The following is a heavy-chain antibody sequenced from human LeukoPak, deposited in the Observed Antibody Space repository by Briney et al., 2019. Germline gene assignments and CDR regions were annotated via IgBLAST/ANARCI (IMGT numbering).Heavy chain of an antibody. V-gene: IGHV3-23*01. CDR1: GFTFRSYA. D-gene: IGHD2-8*01. CDR2: ISSGGDAT. Sequence: GGSLGLSCAASGFTFRSYAMSWVRQAPGKGLDWVSAISSGGDATYYADSVKGRFTISRDNSKNTLYLQMNSLRAEDTAVYYCAKRDTNGRYYFDYWGQGALVTVSS. CDR3: AKRDTNGRYYFDY. J-gene: IGHJ4*02.